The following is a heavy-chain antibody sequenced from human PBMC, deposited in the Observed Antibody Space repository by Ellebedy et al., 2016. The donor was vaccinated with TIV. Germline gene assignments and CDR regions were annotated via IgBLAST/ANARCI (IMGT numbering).Heavy chain of an antibody. Sequence: ASVKVSCKASGYTFTSYGISWVRQAPGQGLEWMGGIIPIFGTANYAQKFQGRVTITADESTSTAYMELSSLRSEDTAVYYCARGLRVGGYYFDYWGQGTLVTVSS. CDR3: ARGLRVGGYYFDY. D-gene: IGHD1-26*01. CDR2: IIPIFGTA. J-gene: IGHJ4*02. CDR1: GYTFTSYG. V-gene: IGHV1-69*13.